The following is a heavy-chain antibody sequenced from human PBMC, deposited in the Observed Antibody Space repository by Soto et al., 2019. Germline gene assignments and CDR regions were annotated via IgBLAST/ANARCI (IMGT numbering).Heavy chain of an antibody. D-gene: IGHD4-17*01. CDR2: IGSSGGTT. Sequence: EVHLLESGGGLVQPGGSLRLSCAASGFTFSNYAMSWVRQAQGKGLEWVSGIGSSGGTTHLADSVKGRFTISRDNSKNTLYLQMNSLRVEDTAVYYCGKDPNGDYIGAFDIWGQGTMVTVSS. J-gene: IGHJ3*02. V-gene: IGHV3-23*01. CDR3: GKDPNGDYIGAFDI. CDR1: GFTFSNYA.